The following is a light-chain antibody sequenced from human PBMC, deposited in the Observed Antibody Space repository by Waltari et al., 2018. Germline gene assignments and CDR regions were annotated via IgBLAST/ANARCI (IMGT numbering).Light chain of an antibody. Sequence: EIVLTQSPGSLSLSPGERATLSCRDSQRVSSSYLAWYQQKPGQAPRLPIYGASSKAIDIPDRFSGSGSGTDFALTISRLEPEDFAVYYCQQYGSSPPLTFGQGTKVEIK. V-gene: IGKV3-20*01. CDR3: QQYGSSPPLT. CDR2: GAS. CDR1: QRVSSSY. J-gene: IGKJ1*01.